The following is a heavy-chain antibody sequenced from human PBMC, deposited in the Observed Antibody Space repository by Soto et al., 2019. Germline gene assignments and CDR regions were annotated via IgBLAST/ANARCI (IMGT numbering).Heavy chain of an antibody. V-gene: IGHV4-59*02. CDR3: AKFSNNFDY. D-gene: IGHD4-4*01. CDR1: GGPVSSYY. J-gene: IGHJ4*02. Sequence: SETLSLTCTVSGGPVSSYYWSWIRQPPGKGLEWMGYVYYSGITKYNPSLQSRITMSVDTSKNQFSLRLSSVTAADTAVYYCAKFSNNFDYWGQGTLVTVSS. CDR2: VYYSGIT.